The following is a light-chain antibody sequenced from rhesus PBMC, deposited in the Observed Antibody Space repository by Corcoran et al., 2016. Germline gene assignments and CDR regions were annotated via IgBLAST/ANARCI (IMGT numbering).Light chain of an antibody. Sequence: ELVMTQSPATLSLSPGERATLSCRASQSVSSYLAWYQQKPGQAPRLLSYGASTWATGIPDRVRCSGSWTDFTLTISSLEPEDFAVYYCQETSNLSTFGGGTKVELK. CDR3: QETSNLST. V-gene: IGKV3-31*02. CDR2: GAS. J-gene: IGKJ4*01. CDR1: QSVSSY.